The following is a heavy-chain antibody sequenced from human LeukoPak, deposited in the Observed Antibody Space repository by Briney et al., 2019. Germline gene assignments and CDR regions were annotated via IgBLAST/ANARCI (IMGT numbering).Heavy chain of an antibody. CDR3: ARVRGYYDFWSGYYPPEYYYYYGMDV. CDR1: GFTFSSYA. D-gene: IGHD3-3*01. CDR2: ISYDGSNK. Sequence: GGSLRLSCAASGFTFSSYAMHWVRQAPGKGLKWVAVISYDGSNKYYADSVKGRFTISRDNSKNTLYLQMNSLRAEDTAVYYCARVRGYYDFWSGYYPPEYYYYYGMDVWGQGTTVTVSS. J-gene: IGHJ6*02. V-gene: IGHV3-30-3*01.